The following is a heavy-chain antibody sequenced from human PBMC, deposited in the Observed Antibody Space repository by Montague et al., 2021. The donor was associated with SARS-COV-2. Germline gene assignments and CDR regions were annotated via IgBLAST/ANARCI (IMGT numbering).Heavy chain of an antibody. V-gene: IGHV4-39*01. J-gene: IGHJ4*02. CDR3: ARRGDYGGPRFDY. CDR1: GGSVSSRSYY. Sequence: ETLSLTCTVSGGSVSSRSYYWGWIRQPPGKGLEWIGSIYYSGSTHYNLSLKSRVTIYVDTSKNQFSLKLSSVTAADTAVYYCARRGDYGGPRFDYWGQGTLVSVSS. D-gene: IGHD4-23*01. CDR2: IYYSGST.